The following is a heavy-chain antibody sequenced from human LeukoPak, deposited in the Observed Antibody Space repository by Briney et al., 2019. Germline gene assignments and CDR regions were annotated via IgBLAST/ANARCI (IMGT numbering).Heavy chain of an antibody. J-gene: IGHJ4*02. V-gene: IGHV3-7*01. CDR2: IKQEGSEK. Sequence: GGSLRLSCAASGFTSSTYWMSWVRQAPGRGLEWVANIKQEGSEKYYVDSVKGRFTISRDNAKNSLYLQMNSLRAEDTAVYYCARAYHYDFWSGYYTRRGFDYWGQGTLVTVSS. CDR1: GFTSSTYW. D-gene: IGHD3-3*01. CDR3: ARAYHYDFWSGYYTRRGFDY.